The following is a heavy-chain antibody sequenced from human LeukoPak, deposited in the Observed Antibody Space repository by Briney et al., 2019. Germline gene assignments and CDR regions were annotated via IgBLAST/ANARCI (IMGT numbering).Heavy chain of an antibody. Sequence: GESLKISCKGSGYSFTSYWIGWVRQMPGKGLEWMGIIYVGDSDTTYSPSFQGQVFISADRSISTAYLQWSSLKASDTAIYYCARRGGVAGGGWYFDLGGRGPLVTVSS. CDR3: ARRGGVAGGGWYFDL. V-gene: IGHV5-51*01. CDR1: GYSFTSYW. J-gene: IGHJ2*01. D-gene: IGHD1-26*01. CDR2: IYVGDSDT.